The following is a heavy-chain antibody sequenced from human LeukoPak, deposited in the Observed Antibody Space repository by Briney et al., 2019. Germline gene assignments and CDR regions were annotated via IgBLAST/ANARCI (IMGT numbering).Heavy chain of an antibody. CDR2: IYYSGST. Sequence: PSETLSLTCTVSGGSISSYSWSWIRQPPGKGLEWIGYIYYSGSTNYNPFLKSRVTISVDTSKNQFSLKLSSVTAADTAVYYCARDLGGATAPYYYYGMDVWGQGTTVTVSS. CDR3: ARDLGGATAPYYYYGMDV. D-gene: IGHD1-26*01. CDR1: GGSISSYS. V-gene: IGHV4-59*01. J-gene: IGHJ6*02.